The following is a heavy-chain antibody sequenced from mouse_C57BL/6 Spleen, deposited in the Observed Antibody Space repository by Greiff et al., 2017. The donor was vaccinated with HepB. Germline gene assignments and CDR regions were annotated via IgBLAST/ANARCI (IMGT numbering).Heavy chain of an antibody. CDR3: ARGATGY. CDR2: ISYDGSN. J-gene: IGHJ2*01. CDR1: GYSITSGYY. D-gene: IGHD3-1*01. Sequence: EVKLMESGPGLVKPSQSLSLTCSVTGYSITSGYYWNWIRQFPGNKLEWMGYISYDGSNNYNPSLKNRISITRDTSKNQFFLKLNSVTTEDTATYYCARGATGYWGQGTTLTVSS. V-gene: IGHV3-6*01.